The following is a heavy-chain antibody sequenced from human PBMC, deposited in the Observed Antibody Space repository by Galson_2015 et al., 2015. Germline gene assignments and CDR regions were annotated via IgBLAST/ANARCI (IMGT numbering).Heavy chain of an antibody. CDR3: ARPGYDSSGYDRDPYYYYYYGMDV. J-gene: IGHJ6*02. CDR1: GGSISSSSYY. Sequence: ETLSLTCTVSGGSISSSSYYWGWIRQPPRKGLEWIGSIYYSGSTYYNPSLKSRVTISVDTSKNQFSQKLSSVTAADTAVYYCARPGYDSSGYDRDPYYYYYYGMDVWGQGTTVTVSS. CDR2: IYYSGST. D-gene: IGHD3-22*01. V-gene: IGHV4-39*01.